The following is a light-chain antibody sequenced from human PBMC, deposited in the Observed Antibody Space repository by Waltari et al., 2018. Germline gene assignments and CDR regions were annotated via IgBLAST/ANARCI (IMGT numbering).Light chain of an antibody. Sequence: EIVMTQSPPTLSVSPGASATLSCSASKSVSSNLTCYQQKPRQAPRLLIYGASTSATGTPAMFSGRGSANLFLITISIMHSEEFAVYYCQQYNNWPVFGRGTKVEIK. CDR2: GAS. CDR1: KSVSSN. V-gene: IGKV3-15*01. J-gene: IGKJ4*01. CDR3: QQYNNWPV.